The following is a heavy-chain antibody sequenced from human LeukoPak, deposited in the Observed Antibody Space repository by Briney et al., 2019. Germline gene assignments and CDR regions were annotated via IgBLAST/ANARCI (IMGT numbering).Heavy chain of an antibody. CDR1: AGSISSYY. CDR3: ARDSGTTGEVKFDP. V-gene: IGHV4-4*07. J-gene: IGHJ5*02. Sequence: SETLSLTCTVSAGSISSYYWSWMLQPAGKGPEWIGRIYGSGTITYNPSLESRVTMSVDTSKNQFSLKLRSVTAADTAVYYCARDSGTTGEVKFDPWGQGILVTVSS. D-gene: IGHD3-10*01. CDR2: IYGSGTI.